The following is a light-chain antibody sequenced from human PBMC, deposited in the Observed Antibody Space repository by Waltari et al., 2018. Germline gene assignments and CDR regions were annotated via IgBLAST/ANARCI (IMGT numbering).Light chain of an antibody. CDR3: QKYGSLPAT. V-gene: IGKV3-20*01. Sequence: EIMLPQSPGTLSLSPGERATLSCRASQRISRCLAWYQQKPGQAPRLLIYDASSRATGIPDRFSGSGSGTDFSLTISRLGPEDFAVYYCQKYGSLPATFGQGTKVEIK. CDR1: QRISRC. CDR2: DAS. J-gene: IGKJ1*01.